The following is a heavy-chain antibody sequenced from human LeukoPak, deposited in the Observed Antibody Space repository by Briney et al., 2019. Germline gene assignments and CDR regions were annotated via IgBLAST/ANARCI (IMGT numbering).Heavy chain of an antibody. V-gene: IGHV3-30*18. D-gene: IGHD2-21*02. CDR3: AKDLSGRCGADCYSMVY. Sequence: PGRSLRLSCAASGFTFRSYGMHWVRQAPGKGLEWVAVISYDGSNKYYADSVKGRFTISRDNSKNTLYLQMNSLRAEDTAVYYCAKDLSGRCGADCYSMVYWGQGTLVTVSS. J-gene: IGHJ4*02. CDR2: ISYDGSNK. CDR1: GFTFRSYG.